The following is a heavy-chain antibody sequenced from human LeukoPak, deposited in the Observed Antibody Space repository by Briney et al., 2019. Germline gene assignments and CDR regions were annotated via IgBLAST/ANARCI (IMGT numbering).Heavy chain of an antibody. CDR2: IYTSGST. CDR3: ARHYSGSYSPFDY. V-gene: IGHV4-4*09. Sequence: SETLSLTCTVSGASISSYYWSWIRQPPGKGLEWIGFIYTSGSTNYNPSLKSQVTISVDTSKNQFTSKNQFSLKLSSVTAADTAVYYCARHYSGSYSPFDYWGQGTLVTVSS. J-gene: IGHJ4*02. D-gene: IGHD1-26*01. CDR1: GASISSYY.